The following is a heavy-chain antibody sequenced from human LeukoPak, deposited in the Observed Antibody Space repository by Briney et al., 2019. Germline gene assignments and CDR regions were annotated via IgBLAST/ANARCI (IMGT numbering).Heavy chain of an antibody. CDR1: GGPISSYY. Sequence: SETLSLTCTVSGGPISSYYWRWIRQPPGEGLEWVGYIYYSGSTNYNPSFKRRVTILVSKSKNHSVLELSPVTGADTAVYYCAGLPSGFGELQGFDYWGQGTLVTVSS. CDR2: IYYSGST. V-gene: IGHV4-59*08. D-gene: IGHD3-10*01. CDR3: AGLPSGFGELQGFDY. J-gene: IGHJ4*02.